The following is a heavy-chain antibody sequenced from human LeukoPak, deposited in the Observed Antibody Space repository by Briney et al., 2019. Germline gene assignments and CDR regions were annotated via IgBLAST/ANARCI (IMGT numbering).Heavy chain of an antibody. CDR2: RRYDGRDI. V-gene: IGHV3-33*01. CDR1: GFTFNTYG. D-gene: IGHD7-27*01. CDR3: ARDQSPKWGSGERYFDY. J-gene: IGHJ4*02. Sequence: PGGSLRLSCEASGFTFNTYGMHWVRQAPGKGLEWVAVRRYDGRDIYYADSVKGRFTISRDNSKNTLYLQMNSLRAEDTAVYYCARDQSPKWGSGERYFDYWGQGTLVIVSS.